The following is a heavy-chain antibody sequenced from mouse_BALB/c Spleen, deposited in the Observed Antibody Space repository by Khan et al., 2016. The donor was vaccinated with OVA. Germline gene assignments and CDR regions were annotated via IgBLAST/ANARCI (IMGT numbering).Heavy chain of an antibody. J-gene: IGHJ2*01. Sequence: VQLQESGPGLVAPSQSLSITCTVSGFSLTNYGVHWVRQPPGKGLERLGVIWAGGSTNYNSALMSRLSISKDNSKSQVFLKMNSLQTDDTAMYFCARNREPDYFDYWGQGTTLTVSS. CDR1: GFSLTNYG. V-gene: IGHV2-9*02. CDR3: ARNREPDYFDY. CDR2: IWAGGST.